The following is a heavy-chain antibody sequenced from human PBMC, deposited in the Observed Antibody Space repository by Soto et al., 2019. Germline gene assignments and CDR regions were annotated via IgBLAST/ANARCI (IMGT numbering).Heavy chain of an antibody. J-gene: IGHJ4*02. Sequence: QVQLQQWGAGLLKPSETLSLTCAVYGGSFSGYYWSWIRQPPGKGLEWIGEINHSGSTNYNPSLKSRVTISVDTSKNRFSLKLSSVTAADTAVYYCARFSGYSISWYLYYFDYWGQGTLVTVSS. D-gene: IGHD6-13*01. V-gene: IGHV4-34*01. CDR2: INHSGST. CDR1: GGSFSGYY. CDR3: ARFSGYSISWYLYYFDY.